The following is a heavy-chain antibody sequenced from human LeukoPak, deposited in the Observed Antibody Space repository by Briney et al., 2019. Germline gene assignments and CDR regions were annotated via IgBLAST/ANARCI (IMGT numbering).Heavy chain of an antibody. J-gene: IGHJ4*02. V-gene: IGHV3-30*18. CDR1: KFTFSNYG. CDR3: AKDGEKYYESSGSYSPRPFDS. D-gene: IGHD3-22*01. CDR2: VSCDGGTK. Sequence: GGSLRLSCTASKFTFSNYGMQWVRQAPGKGLEWVAVVSCDGGTKYYADSVKGRFTISRDNSRNPMYLQMNGLRAEDTAVYYCAKDGEKYYESSGSYSPRPFDSWGQGTLVTVSS.